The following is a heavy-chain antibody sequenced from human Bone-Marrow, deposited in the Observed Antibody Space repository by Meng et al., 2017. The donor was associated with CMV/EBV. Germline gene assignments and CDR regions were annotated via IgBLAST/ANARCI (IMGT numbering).Heavy chain of an antibody. Sequence: ASVKVSCKASGYTFTGYYMHWVRQAPGQGLEWMGWINPNSGGTNYAQKLQGRVTMTTDTSTSTAYMELRSLRSDDTAVYYCARDVVVPAAIGSYVSFDYWGQGTLVTVSS. D-gene: IGHD2-2*02. V-gene: IGHV1-2*02. CDR3: ARDVVVPAAIGSYVSFDY. CDR1: GYTFTGYY. J-gene: IGHJ4*02. CDR2: INPNSGGT.